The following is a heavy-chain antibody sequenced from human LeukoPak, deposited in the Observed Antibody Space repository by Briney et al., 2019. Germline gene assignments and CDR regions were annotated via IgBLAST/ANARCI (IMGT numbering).Heavy chain of an antibody. J-gene: IGHJ4*02. CDR2: ISGSGDII. Sequence: PGGSLRLSCAASGFTFSSYSMNWVRQAPGKGLEWLSYISGSGDIISYADSVKGRFTISRGNAKNSLYLQMDSLRAEDTAVYYCARDKDWCFDYWGQGNLVTVSS. CDR1: GFTFSSYS. V-gene: IGHV3-48*01. CDR3: ARDKDWCFDY. D-gene: IGHD3/OR15-3a*01.